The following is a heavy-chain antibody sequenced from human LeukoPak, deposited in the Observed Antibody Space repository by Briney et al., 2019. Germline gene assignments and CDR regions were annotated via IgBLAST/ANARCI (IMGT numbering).Heavy chain of an antibody. CDR1: GFTFSSYW. CDR2: IKEDGSDK. CDR3: AKSGYNRFDF. D-gene: IGHD5-24*01. J-gene: IGHJ4*02. Sequence: PGGSLRLSCAASGFTFSSYWMSWVRQAPGKGLEWVANIKEDGSDKYHVASVKGRFTISRDNSKNTLYLQMNSLRAEDTAVYYCAKSGYNRFDFWGQGTLVTVSS. V-gene: IGHV3-7*03.